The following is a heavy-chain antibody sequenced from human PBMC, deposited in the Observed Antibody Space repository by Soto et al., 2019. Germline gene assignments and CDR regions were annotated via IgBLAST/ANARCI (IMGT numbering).Heavy chain of an antibody. V-gene: IGHV1-18*01. CDR1: GYTFTSYG. CDR3: ARDRRIMIPFGGVIASPFDY. J-gene: IGHJ4*02. D-gene: IGHD3-16*02. CDR2: ISAYNGNT. Sequence: QVQLVQSGAEVKKPGASVKVSCKASGYTFTSYGISWVRQAPGQGLEWMGWISAYNGNTNYAQKLQGRVTMTTVTSTGTAYMELGSLRSDDTAVYYCARDRRIMIPFGGVIASPFDYWGQGTLVTVSS.